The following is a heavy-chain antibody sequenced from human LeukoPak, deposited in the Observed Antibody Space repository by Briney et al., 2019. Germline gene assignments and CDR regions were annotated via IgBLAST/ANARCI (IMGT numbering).Heavy chain of an antibody. CDR2: ISYSGNT. Sequence: PSETLSLTCTVSAGSISGSDYYWGWIRQSPGKGLEWIGRISYSGNTYYNPSLKSRVTISADTSKNHFSLRLSSVTAADTAVYYCSRLTHSYYSDTSGFYPYYYMDVWGEGTTVAVSS. D-gene: IGHD3-22*01. CDR1: AGSISGSDYY. CDR3: SRLTHSYYSDTSGFYPYYYMDV. J-gene: IGHJ6*03. V-gene: IGHV4-39*02.